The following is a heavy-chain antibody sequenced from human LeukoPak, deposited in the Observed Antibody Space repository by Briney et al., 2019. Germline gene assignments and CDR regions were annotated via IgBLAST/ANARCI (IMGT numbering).Heavy chain of an antibody. V-gene: IGHV3-21*01. Sequence: GGSLRLSCAASGFTVSRNYMSWVRQAPGKGLEWVSVISSSSSSIYYADSVKGRFTISRDNAKNSLYLQMNSLRAEDTAVYYCARDQGSGWWAYWGQGTLVTVSS. CDR1: GFTVSRNY. D-gene: IGHD6-19*01. CDR3: ARDQGSGWWAY. J-gene: IGHJ4*02. CDR2: ISSSSSSI.